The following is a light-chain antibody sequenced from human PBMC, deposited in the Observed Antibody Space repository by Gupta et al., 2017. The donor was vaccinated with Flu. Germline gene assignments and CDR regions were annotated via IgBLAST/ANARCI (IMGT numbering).Light chain of an antibody. V-gene: IGKV1-39*01. Sequence: DIHMTQSPSSLSASVVDRVTITCRASQRISRYLNWYQQKPGKAPKLLIYAASRVKSGVPSRFSGSGSGTDFTLTISSRQPEDFATYYCQHRNSTPFTFGQGTMVEIK. CDR2: AAS. CDR1: QRISRY. CDR3: QHRNSTPFT. J-gene: IGKJ2*01.